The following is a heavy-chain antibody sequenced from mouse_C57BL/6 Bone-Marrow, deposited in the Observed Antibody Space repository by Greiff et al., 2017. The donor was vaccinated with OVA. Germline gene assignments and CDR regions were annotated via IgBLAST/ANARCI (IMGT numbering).Heavy chain of an antibody. CDR1: GFNIKDNY. V-gene: IGHV14-3*02. CDR2: IDPANGNT. CDR3: ARWGGYYDGY. Sequence: EVQLQQSGAELVKPGASVKLSCTASGFNIKDNYMNWVRQRPEQGLEWIGRIDPANGNTEYDPKFQGKATLTADTSSNTAYLQLSSLTSADTAVYYCARWGGYYDGYWGQGTTLTVSS. J-gene: IGHJ2*01.